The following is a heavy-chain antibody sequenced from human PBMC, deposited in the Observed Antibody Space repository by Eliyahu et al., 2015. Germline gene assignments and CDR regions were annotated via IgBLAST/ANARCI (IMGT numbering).Heavy chain of an antibody. V-gene: IGHV3-15*01. Sequence: EVQLVESGGGLVKPGGSLXLSCAASGXSFSXSWMSWVRQAPGKGLEWVGHVKSRTDGGTTDXAAPVRDRFTISRDDSTSTVYLQLDSLKTEDTAVYYCATAPGYWATAPYDYWGQGTLVTVSS. CDR2: VKSRTDGGTT. CDR1: GXSFSXSW. CDR3: ATAPGYWATAPYDY. D-gene: IGHD1-26*01. J-gene: IGHJ4*02.